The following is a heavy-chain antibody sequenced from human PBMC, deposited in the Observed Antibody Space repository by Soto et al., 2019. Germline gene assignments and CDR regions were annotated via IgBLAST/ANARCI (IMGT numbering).Heavy chain of an antibody. V-gene: IGHV3-33*01. J-gene: IGHJ4*02. Sequence: PVGSLRLSCEASGFTFRNHGMHWVRQAPGKGLEWVAVIWYDGSDKYYADSVKGRFTISRDSSKNTLYLQMNSLRAEDTAVYYCARDIASRRFDYLGQGTLVTVSS. CDR2: IWYDGSDK. CDR3: ARDIASRRFDY. CDR1: GFTFRNHG. D-gene: IGHD6-6*01.